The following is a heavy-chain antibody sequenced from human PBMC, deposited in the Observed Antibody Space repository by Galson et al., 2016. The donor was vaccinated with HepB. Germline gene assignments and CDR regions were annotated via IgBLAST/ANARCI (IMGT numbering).Heavy chain of an antibody. J-gene: IGHJ3*02. D-gene: IGHD3-10*01. V-gene: IGHV3-23*01. CDR1: GITFSNYA. Sequence: SLRPSRAPSGITFSNYAMSWVRQAPGKGLEWVSRINIGGQSTYYADSVKGRFTISRDHSKNTVYLQMNSLRAEDTAMYYCARNMYGAATNYIGDVFDIWGQGTMVTVSS. CDR3: ARNMYGAATNYIGDVFDI. CDR2: INIGGQST.